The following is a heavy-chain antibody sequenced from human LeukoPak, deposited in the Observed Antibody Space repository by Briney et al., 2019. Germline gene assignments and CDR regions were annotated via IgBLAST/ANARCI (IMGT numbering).Heavy chain of an antibody. CDR1: GGSISSYY. Sequence: SETLSLTCTVSGGSISSYYWSWIRQPPGKGLEWIGYIYYSGSTNYNPSLKSRVTISVDTSRNQFSLKLSPVTAADTAVYYCASGLRRWLQFDYWGQGTLVTVSS. CDR2: IYYSGST. V-gene: IGHV4-59*01. D-gene: IGHD5-24*01. CDR3: ASGLRRWLQFDY. J-gene: IGHJ4*02.